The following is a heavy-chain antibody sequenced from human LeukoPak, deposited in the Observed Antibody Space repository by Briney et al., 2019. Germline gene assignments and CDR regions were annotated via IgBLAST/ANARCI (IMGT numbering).Heavy chain of an antibody. CDR3: AREVVVVAATDLDAVVGWFDP. V-gene: IGHV1-18*04. J-gene: IGHJ5*02. CDR2: ISAYNGNT. Sequence: ASVKVSCKASGYTFTSYGISWVRQAPGQGLEWMGWISAYNGNTNYAQKLQGRVTMTRDTSISTAYMELSRLRSDDTAVYYCAREVVVVAATDLDAVVGWFDPWGQGTLVTVSS. CDR1: GYTFTSYG. D-gene: IGHD2-15*01.